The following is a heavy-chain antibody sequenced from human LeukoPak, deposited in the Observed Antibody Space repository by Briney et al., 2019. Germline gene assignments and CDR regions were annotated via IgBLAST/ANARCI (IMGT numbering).Heavy chain of an antibody. CDR3: ARYSYYYDSSGPWGYYYYMDV. CDR1: GGSISSYY. Sequence: SETLSLTCTVSGGSISSYYWSWIRQPAGKGLEWIGRIYTSGSTNYNPSLKSRVTMSVDTSKNQFSLKLSSVTAADTAVYYCARYSYYYDSSGPWGYYYYMDVWGKGTTVTISS. D-gene: IGHD3-22*01. CDR2: IYTSGST. J-gene: IGHJ6*03. V-gene: IGHV4-4*07.